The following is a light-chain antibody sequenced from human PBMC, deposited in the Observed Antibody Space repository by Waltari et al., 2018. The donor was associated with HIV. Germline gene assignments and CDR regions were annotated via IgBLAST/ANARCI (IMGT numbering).Light chain of an antibody. V-gene: IGLV1-44*01. CDR1: SSNIGINS. Sequence: QSVLTQPPSASGTPGQRVTISCSGSSSNIGINSVNWYQQFPGTAPKLLIYTNNQRPSGVPKLFSASKSGTSASLANSRLQSEDEAEYYCEAWDDSLNGVVFGGGTKLTVL. CDR3: EAWDDSLNGVV. J-gene: IGLJ2*01. CDR2: TNN.